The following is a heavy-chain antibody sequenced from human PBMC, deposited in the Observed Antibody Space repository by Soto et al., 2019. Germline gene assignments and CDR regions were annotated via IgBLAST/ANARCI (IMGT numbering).Heavy chain of an antibody. D-gene: IGHD2-2*01. CDR1: GGSFSGYY. CDR2: VNNSGTT. J-gene: IGHJ4*02. Sequence: QVQLQQWGAGLLKPSETLSLTCAVYGGSFSGYYWTWIRQSPKKGLEWIGEVNNSGTTYYNPSLKTRVTISVHTPKNQFSLKMSSVTAADTAVYYCARGIGYCSSINCYSSRRLRFDSWGQGTLVTVSS. CDR3: ARGIGYCSSINCYSSRRLRFDS. V-gene: IGHV4-34*01.